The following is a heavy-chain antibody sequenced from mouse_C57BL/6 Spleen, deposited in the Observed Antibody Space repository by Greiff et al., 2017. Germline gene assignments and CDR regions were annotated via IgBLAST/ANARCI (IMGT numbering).Heavy chain of an antibody. V-gene: IGHV5-17*01. Sequence: EVMLVESGGGLVKPGGSLKLSCAASGFTFSDYGVHWVRQAPEKGLEWVAYISSGSSTIYYADTVKGRFTISRDNAKNTLFLQMTSLRSEDTAMYYCARHDYYAMDYWGQGTSVTVSS. CDR2: ISSGSSTI. J-gene: IGHJ4*01. CDR1: GFTFSDYG. CDR3: ARHDYYAMDY.